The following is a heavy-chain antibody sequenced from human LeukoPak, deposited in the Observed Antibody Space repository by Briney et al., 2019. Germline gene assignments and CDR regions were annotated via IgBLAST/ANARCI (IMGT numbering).Heavy chain of an antibody. V-gene: IGHV3-30*04. CDR3: AREDGGDKGTSTPGGELFDY. CDR1: GFTFSSYA. Sequence: GGSLRLSCAASGFTFSSYAMRWVRQAPGKGLEWVAVISYDGSNKYYANSVKGRFTISRDNSKNTLYLQMNSLRAEDTAVYYCAREDGGDKGTSTPGGELFDYWGQGTLVTVSS. J-gene: IGHJ4*02. D-gene: IGHD2-21*01. CDR2: ISYDGSNK.